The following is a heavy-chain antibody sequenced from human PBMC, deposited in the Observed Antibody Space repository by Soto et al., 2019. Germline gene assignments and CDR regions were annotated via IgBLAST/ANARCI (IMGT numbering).Heavy chain of an antibody. Sequence: ASVKVSCKASGYKFTTYFIHWVRQAPGQGLEWMGMIHPSGDTGYAQKFRGRVTMTIDTSTTTAYMELRNLTSEDTAVYSSVGGYCTTSPCSGDFQFWGQGTLVTVSS. CDR3: VGGYCTTSPCSGDFQF. CDR1: GYKFTTYF. V-gene: IGHV1-46*01. J-gene: IGHJ1*01. D-gene: IGHD2-15*01. CDR2: IHPSGDT.